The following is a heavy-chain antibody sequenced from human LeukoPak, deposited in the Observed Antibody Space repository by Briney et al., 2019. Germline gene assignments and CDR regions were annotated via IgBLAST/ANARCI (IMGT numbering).Heavy chain of an antibody. CDR2: MNPNSGNT. V-gene: IGHV1-8*03. Sequence: APVKVSCKASGYTFTSYDINWVRQATGQGLEWMGCMNPNSGNTGYAQKFQGRVTITRNTSISTAYMELSSLRSEDTAVYYCARSITMVRGVIARRYYYYYMDVWGKGTTVTVSS. CDR1: GYTFTSYD. D-gene: IGHD3-10*01. J-gene: IGHJ6*03. CDR3: ARSITMVRGVIARRYYYYYMDV.